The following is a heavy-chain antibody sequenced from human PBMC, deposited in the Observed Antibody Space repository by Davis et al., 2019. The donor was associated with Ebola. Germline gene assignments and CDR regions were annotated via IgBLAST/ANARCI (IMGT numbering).Heavy chain of an antibody. V-gene: IGHV3-23*01. CDR1: GFTFSSYA. J-gene: IGHJ4*02. CDR3: AKEKGPGYYKPYYFDS. Sequence: GGSLRLSCAASGFTFSSYAMSWVRQAPGKGLEWVSAISGSGGSTYYADSVKGRFTISRDNSKNTVFLQMNSLRAEDTALYYCAKEKGPGYYKPYYFDSWGQGTLVAVSS. CDR2: ISGSGGST. D-gene: IGHD3-9*01.